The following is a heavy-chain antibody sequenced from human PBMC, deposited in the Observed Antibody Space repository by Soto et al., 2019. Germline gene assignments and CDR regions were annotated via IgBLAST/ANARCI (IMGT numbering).Heavy chain of an antibody. J-gene: IGHJ6*02. CDR2: IYWDDDK. Sequence: QITLKESGPTLVQPTQTLTLTCTVSGFSLNTGGLGVGWIRQPPGKALEWLALIYWDDDKRYSPSLKNRLGISKDTSNNLVVFTMTNMDPVDTATYYCVHSRCGGDCLRSYSSHYYYGMDVWGQGTTVTVSS. V-gene: IGHV2-5*02. D-gene: IGHD2-21*02. CDR1: GFSLNTGGLG. CDR3: VHSRCGGDCLRSYSSHYYYGMDV.